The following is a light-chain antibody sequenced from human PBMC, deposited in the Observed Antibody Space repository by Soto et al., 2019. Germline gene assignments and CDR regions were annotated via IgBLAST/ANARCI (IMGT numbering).Light chain of an antibody. CDR2: DVS. J-gene: IGLJ3*02. V-gene: IGLV2-14*01. CDR3: CSYAGSRV. CDR1: SSDVGGYNY. Sequence: QAVLTQPASVSGSPGQSITISCTGTSSDVGGYNYVSWYQQHPGKAPKLMIYDVSNRPSGVSNRFSGSKSGNTASLTISGLQAEDEADYYCCSYAGSRVFGGGTKVTVL.